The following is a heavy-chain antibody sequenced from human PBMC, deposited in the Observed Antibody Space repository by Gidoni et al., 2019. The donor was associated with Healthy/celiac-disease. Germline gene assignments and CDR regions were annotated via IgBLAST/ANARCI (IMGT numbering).Heavy chain of an antibody. V-gene: IGHV3-30*18. CDR1: GFTFSSYG. Sequence: QVQLVESGGGVVQPGRSLRLSCAASGFTFSSYGMHWVRQAPGKGLEWVAVISYDGSNKYYADSVKGRFTISRDNSKNTLYLQMNSLRAEDTAVYYCAKASFGVVITEYYAMDVWGQGTTVTVSS. CDR2: ISYDGSNK. D-gene: IGHD3-3*01. CDR3: AKASFGVVITEYYAMDV. J-gene: IGHJ6*02.